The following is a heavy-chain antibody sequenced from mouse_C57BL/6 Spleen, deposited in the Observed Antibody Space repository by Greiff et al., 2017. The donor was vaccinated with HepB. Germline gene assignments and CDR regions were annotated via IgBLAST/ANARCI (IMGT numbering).Heavy chain of an antibody. CDR3: ARGGYYGNYGGVNYFDY. CDR1: GFTFSDYY. CDR2: INYDGSST. V-gene: IGHV5-16*01. J-gene: IGHJ2*01. Sequence: VKVVESEGGLVQPGSSMKLSCTASGFTFSDYYMAWVRQVPEKGLEWVANINYDGSSTYYLDSLKSRFIISRDNAKNILYLQMSSLKSEDTATYYCARGGYYGNYGGVNYFDYWGQGTTLTVSS. D-gene: IGHD2-1*01.